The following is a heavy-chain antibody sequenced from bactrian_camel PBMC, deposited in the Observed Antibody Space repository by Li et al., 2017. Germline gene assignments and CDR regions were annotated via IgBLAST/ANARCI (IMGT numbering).Heavy chain of an antibody. CDR3: AAGQGVGWCLDVIRVGAEADFDY. Sequence: HVQLVESGGGPAQPGGSLRLSCVASGYVMVSGCMGWFRQVPGLEREGIATIDSDGDTAYVESMKSRFTISVDNAKNTLYLQMNSLNPEDTGTYTSAAGQGVGWCLDVIRVGAEADFDYWGQGTQVTVS. V-gene: IGHV3S26*01. J-gene: IGHJ6*01. CDR1: GYVMVSGC. D-gene: IGHD5*01. CDR2: IDSDGDT.